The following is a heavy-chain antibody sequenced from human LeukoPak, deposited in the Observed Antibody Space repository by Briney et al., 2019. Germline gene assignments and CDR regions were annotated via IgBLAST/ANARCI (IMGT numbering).Heavy chain of an antibody. Sequence: SETLSLTCTVSGGSISSGDYYWSWIRQPPGKGLEWIGYTYYSGSTYYNPSLRSRATISVDTSKNQFSLKLTSVTAADTAVYYCARPYYYDSRIDPWGQGALVTVSS. J-gene: IGHJ5*02. V-gene: IGHV4-30-4*01. CDR3: ARPYYYDSRIDP. D-gene: IGHD3-22*01. CDR2: TYYSGST. CDR1: GGSISSGDYY.